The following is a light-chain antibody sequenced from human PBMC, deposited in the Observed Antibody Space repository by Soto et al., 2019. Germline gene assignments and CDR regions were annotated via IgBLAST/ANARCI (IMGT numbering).Light chain of an antibody. CDR2: FNN. CDR1: SSDIGSKY. V-gene: IGLV1-51*01. CDR3: GAWNSALGVEV. J-gene: IGLJ1*01. Sequence: QPVLTQPPSVSAAPGQRVTISCSGSSSDIGSKYVSWYQQVPGTAPRLLIYFNNNRPSGIPDRFSGSKSGTSATLAITGLQTGDEADYYCGAWNSALGVEVFGTGTKLTVL.